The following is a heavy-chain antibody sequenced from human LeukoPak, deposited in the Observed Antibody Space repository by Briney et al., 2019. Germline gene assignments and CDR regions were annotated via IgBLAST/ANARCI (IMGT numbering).Heavy chain of an antibody. V-gene: IGHV4-39*07. CDR2: IYYSGST. Sequence: SETLSLTCTASGGSISSSSYYWGWIRQPPGKGLEWIGSIYYSGSTYYNPSLKSRVTISVDTSKNQFSLKLSSVTAADTAVYYCARDLPYRFNTIFNQSIDYWGQGTLVTVSS. D-gene: IGHD3-9*01. CDR1: GGSISSSSYY. J-gene: IGHJ4*02. CDR3: ARDLPYRFNTIFNQSIDY.